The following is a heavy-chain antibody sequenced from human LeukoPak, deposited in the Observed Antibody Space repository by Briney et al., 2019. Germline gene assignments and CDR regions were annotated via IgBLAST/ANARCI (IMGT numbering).Heavy chain of an antibody. V-gene: IGHV4-59*08. D-gene: IGHD1-26*01. CDR3: ASLRVGALDY. J-gene: IGHJ4*02. Sequence: SETLSLTCTVSGGSISSYYWSWIRQPPGKGLEWIGYIYYSGSTNYNPSLKSRFTISVDTSKNQSSLKLSSVTAADTAVYYCASLRVGALDYWGQGTLVTVSS. CDR2: IYYSGST. CDR1: GGSISSYY.